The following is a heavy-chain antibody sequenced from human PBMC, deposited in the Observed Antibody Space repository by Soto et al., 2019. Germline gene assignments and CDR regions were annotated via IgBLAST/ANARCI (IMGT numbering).Heavy chain of an antibody. CDR1: EYPFTSYY. CDR3: ARGESYDILTGLDY. D-gene: IGHD3-9*01. V-gene: IGHV1-46*03. CDR2: INPSGGTT. J-gene: IGHJ4*02. Sequence: ASVKVSCKASEYPFTSYYLHWVRQAPGQGLEWMGIINPSGGTTSYAQKFQGRVTMTRDTSTSTVYMELSSLRSEDTAVYSCARGESYDILTGLDYWGQGTLVTVSS.